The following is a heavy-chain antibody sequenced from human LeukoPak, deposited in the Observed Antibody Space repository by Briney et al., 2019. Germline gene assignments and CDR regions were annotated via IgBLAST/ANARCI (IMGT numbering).Heavy chain of an antibody. CDR3: ARQTTVTSSANFAY. CDR2: IHYSGST. CDR1: GDSISSSSYY. V-gene: IGHV4-39*01. D-gene: IGHD4-17*01. J-gene: IGHJ4*02. Sequence: SETLSLTCTVSGDSISSSSYYWVWIPQPPGKGLEWIGTIHYSGSTYSNTSLKRRVTISVDPSKNQSTLKLTSVTAADTAVYYCARQTTVTSSANFAYWGQGTLVTVSS.